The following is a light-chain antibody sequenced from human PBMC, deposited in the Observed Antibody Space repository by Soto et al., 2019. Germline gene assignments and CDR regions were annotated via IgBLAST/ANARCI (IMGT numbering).Light chain of an antibody. Sequence: EIVMTQSPATLSVSPGERATLSCRASQSVSRNLAWYQQKPGQAPRLLIYGASTRATGIPARFSGSGSGPDFTLTMSSLQSEDFPVYYCQQYNHCHPYTFGQGTKLEIK. V-gene: IGKV3-15*01. CDR2: GAS. CDR3: QQYNHCHPYT. CDR1: QSVSRN. J-gene: IGKJ2*01.